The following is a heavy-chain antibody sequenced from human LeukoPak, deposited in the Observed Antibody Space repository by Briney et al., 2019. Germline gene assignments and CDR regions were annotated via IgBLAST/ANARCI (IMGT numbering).Heavy chain of an antibody. CDR2: IYSGGST. J-gene: IGHJ4*02. D-gene: IGHD3-10*01. CDR3: ARDFYGLGTAVVEY. V-gene: IGHV3-53*01. CDR1: GFTVSSNY. Sequence: PGGSLRLSCAASGFTVSSNYMSWVRQAPGKGLECVSIIYSGGSTYYADSVKGRFTISRDNARNSLYLQMNSLRAEDTAVYYCARDFYGLGTAVVEYWGLGTLVTVSS.